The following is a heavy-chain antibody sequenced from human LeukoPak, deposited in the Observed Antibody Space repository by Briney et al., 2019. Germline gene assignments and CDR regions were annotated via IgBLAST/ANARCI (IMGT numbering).Heavy chain of an antibody. CDR1: GFTVSSNY. CDR3: ARSNWLLGLGMDV. Sequence: PGGSLRLSCAASGFTVSSNYMSWVRQAPGKGLEWVSVIYSGGSTYYADSVKGRFTISRDNSKNTLYLQMNSLRAEDTAVYYCARSNWLLGLGMDVWGQGTTVTVSS. D-gene: IGHD3-9*01. CDR2: IYSGGST. J-gene: IGHJ6*02. V-gene: IGHV3-66*01.